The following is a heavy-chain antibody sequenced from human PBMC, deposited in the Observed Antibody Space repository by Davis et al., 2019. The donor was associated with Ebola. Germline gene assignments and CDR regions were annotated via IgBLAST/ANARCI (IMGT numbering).Heavy chain of an antibody. D-gene: IGHD1-20*01. CDR3: AKDLFLSGNWILYYYYYGMDV. V-gene: IGHV3-30*18. CDR2: ISYDGSNK. J-gene: IGHJ6*02. CDR1: GFTFSSYG. Sequence: GESLKISCAAPGFTFSSYGMHWVRQAPGKGLEWVAVISYDGSNKYYADSVKGRFTISRDNSKNTLYLQMNSLRAEDTAVYYCAKDLFLSGNWILYYYYYGMDVWGQGTTVTVSS.